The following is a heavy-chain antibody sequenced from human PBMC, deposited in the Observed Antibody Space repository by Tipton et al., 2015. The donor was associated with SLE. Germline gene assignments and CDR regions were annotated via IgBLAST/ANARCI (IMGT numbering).Heavy chain of an antibody. J-gene: IGHJ4*02. D-gene: IGHD6-13*01. CDR3: AKGTEQPGALDY. V-gene: IGHV3-23*03. Sequence: GSLRLSCAASGFTFSSYAMSWVRQAPGKGLEWVSVIYSGGSSTYYADSVKGRFTISRDNSKNTLYLQMNSLRAEDTAVYYCAKGTEQPGALDYWGQGTLVTVS. CDR1: GFTFSSYA. CDR2: IYSGGSST.